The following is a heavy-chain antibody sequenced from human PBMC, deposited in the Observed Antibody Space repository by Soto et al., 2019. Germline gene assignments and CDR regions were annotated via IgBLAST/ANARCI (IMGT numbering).Heavy chain of an antibody. CDR1: GFTFSTYG. Sequence: EMQLVESGGGLVKPGGSLRLSCAASGFTFSTYGMNWVRQAPGKGLEWVSSISSGSEYIYYADSLKGRRTISRDNGRNSLYLQLNSLRAEDTAVYYCATDGAAGSVMEVWGQGTTVTFSS. CDR2: ISSGSEYI. J-gene: IGHJ6*02. V-gene: IGHV3-21*01. D-gene: IGHD6-13*01. CDR3: ATDGAAGSVMEV.